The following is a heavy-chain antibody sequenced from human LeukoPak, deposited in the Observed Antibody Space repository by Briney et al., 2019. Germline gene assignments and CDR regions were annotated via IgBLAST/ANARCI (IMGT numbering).Heavy chain of an antibody. J-gene: IGHJ6*03. CDR2: INHSGST. D-gene: IGHD3-3*01. CDR1: GGSFSGYY. Sequence: PSETLSLTCAVYGGSFSGYYWSWIRQPPGKGLEWIGEINHSGSTNYNPSPKSRVTISVDTSKNQFSLKLSSVTAADTAVYYCASTGPVLRFLEWLLGSESEPRAHYYYMDVWGKGTTVTVSS. CDR3: ASTGPVLRFLEWLLGSESEPRAHYYYMDV. V-gene: IGHV4-34*01.